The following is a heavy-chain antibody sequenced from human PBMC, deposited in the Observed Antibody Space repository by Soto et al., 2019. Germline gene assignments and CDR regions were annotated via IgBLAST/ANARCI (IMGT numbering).Heavy chain of an antibody. CDR2: IYYSGST. CDR1: GGSISSGGYY. CDR3: ARDNSANYYFDY. J-gene: IGHJ4*02. V-gene: IGHV4-31*03. D-gene: IGHD1-7*01. Sequence: SETLSITCTVSGGSISSGGYYWSWIRQHPGKGLEWIGYIYYSGSTYYNPSLKSRVTISVDTSKNQFSLKLSSVTAADTAVYYCARDNSANYYFDYWGQGTLVTVSS.